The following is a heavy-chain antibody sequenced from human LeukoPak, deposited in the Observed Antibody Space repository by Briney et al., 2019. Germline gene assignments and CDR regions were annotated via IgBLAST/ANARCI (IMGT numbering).Heavy chain of an antibody. CDR1: GASINSYW. D-gene: IGHD5/OR15-5a*01. CDR2: IHHSGGT. Sequence: SETLSLTCSVSGASINSYWWSRVRQPPERGLEWIAYIHHSGGTKYNPSLRSRATISLDTSKNQVSLMLTSVTAADTAVYFCAAHVLFDSNNYSFWFDPWGQGTLVTVSP. V-gene: IGHV4-59*08. J-gene: IGHJ5*02. CDR3: AAHVLFDSNNYSFWFDP.